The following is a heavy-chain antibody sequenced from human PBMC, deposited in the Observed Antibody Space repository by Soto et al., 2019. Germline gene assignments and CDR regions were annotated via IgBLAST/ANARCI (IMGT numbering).Heavy chain of an antibody. CDR2: ISASNGNT. V-gene: IGHV1-18*01. D-gene: IGHD3-10*01. Sequence: SVKVSCKASGYMFISYGINWVRQAPGQGLEWMGWISASNGNTKYAQNFQGRVTMTTDTSTSTAYMEMRSLRSDDTAVYYCVRDLDGSGSYYTDYWGPGTLVTVSS. J-gene: IGHJ4*02. CDR3: VRDLDGSGSYYTDY. CDR1: GYMFISYG.